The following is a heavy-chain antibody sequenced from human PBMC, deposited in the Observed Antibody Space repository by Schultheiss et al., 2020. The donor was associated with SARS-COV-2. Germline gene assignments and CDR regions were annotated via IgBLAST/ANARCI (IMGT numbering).Heavy chain of an antibody. Sequence: GGSLRLSCAASGFTFSNAWMSWVRQAPGKGLEWVGRIKSKTDGGTTDYAAPMKGRFTISRDDSKNTLYLQMNSLKTEDTAVYYCTTDVSITGTPDAFDIWGQGTMVTVSS. CDR3: TTDVSITGTPDAFDI. D-gene: IGHD1-20*01. CDR1: GFTFSNAW. V-gene: IGHV3-15*01. CDR2: IKSKTDGGTT. J-gene: IGHJ3*02.